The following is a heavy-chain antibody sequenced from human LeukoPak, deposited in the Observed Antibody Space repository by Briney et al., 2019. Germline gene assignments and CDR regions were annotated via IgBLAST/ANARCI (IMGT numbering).Heavy chain of an antibody. CDR1: GYTFTSYA. Sequence: ASVKVSCKASGYTFTSYAMHWVRQAPGQRLEWMGWINAGNGNTKYSQKFQGRVTITRDTSASTAYMELSSLRSEDTAVYYCARSRLGYCTNGVCYPIDYWGQGTLVTVSS. D-gene: IGHD2-8*01. CDR2: INAGNGNT. V-gene: IGHV1-3*01. J-gene: IGHJ4*02. CDR3: ARSRLGYCTNGVCYPIDY.